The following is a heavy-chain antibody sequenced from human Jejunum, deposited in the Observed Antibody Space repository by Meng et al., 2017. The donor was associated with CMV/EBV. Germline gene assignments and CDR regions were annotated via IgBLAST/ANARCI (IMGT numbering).Heavy chain of an antibody. CDR3: AREGVVGATDFDY. D-gene: IGHD1-26*01. Sequence: GFSFSNYWMSGVRQAPGKGLEWVANIKQAGSETNYVDSVKGRFTISRDDAKNSLYLQMDSLRGEDTAVYYCAREGVVGATDFDYWGQGTLVTVSS. CDR1: GFSFSNYW. CDR2: IKQAGSET. J-gene: IGHJ4*02. V-gene: IGHV3-7*01.